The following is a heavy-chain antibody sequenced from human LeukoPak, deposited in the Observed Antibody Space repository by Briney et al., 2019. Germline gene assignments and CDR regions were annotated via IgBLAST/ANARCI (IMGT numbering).Heavy chain of an antibody. V-gene: IGHV3-23*01. CDR2: ISSSGGST. Sequence: PGGSLRLSCAASGFAFSSYAMSWVRQAPGKGLEWVSGISSSGGSTDYADSVKGRFTISRGNSKNTLYLQMNSLTVEDTAVYYCAKLKGRAAMPAGSGYWGQGTLLTVSS. J-gene: IGHJ4*02. D-gene: IGHD6-13*01. CDR1: GFAFSSYA. CDR3: AKLKGRAAMPAGSGY.